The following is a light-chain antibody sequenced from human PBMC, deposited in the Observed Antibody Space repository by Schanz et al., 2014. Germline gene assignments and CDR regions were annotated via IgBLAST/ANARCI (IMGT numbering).Light chain of an antibody. V-gene: IGKV1-39*01. CDR3: QQSYTTPLWT. CDR2: AAS. CDR1: QTITRS. J-gene: IGKJ2*01. Sequence: IQMTQSPSSLSASEGDRVTITCRASQTITRSLNWYQQKPGKAPKLLIYAASTLQSGVPSRFSGSGSGTDFTLTISSLQPEDFATYYCQQSYTTPLWTFGQGTKLEIK.